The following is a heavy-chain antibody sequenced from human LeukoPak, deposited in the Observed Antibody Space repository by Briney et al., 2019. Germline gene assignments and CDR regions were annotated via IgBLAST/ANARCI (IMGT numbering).Heavy chain of an antibody. CDR3: ARDMGPVGAKDY. J-gene: IGHJ4*02. V-gene: IGHV1-69*05. CDR1: GGTFSSYA. CDR2: IIPIFGTA. Sequence: SVKVSCKASGGTFSSYAISWVRQAPGQGLEWMGGIIPIFGTANYAQKFQGRVTITTDESTSTAYMELSSLRSEDTAVYYCARDMGPVGAKDYWGQGTLVTVSS. D-gene: IGHD1-26*01.